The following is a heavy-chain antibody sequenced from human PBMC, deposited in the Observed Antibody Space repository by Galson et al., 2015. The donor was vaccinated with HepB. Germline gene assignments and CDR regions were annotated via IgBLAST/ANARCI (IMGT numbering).Heavy chain of an antibody. CDR3: AKGSGETWYYFDT. CDR2: ISSSTTYT. Sequence: SLRLSCAASGFTFSDYYMSWIRQAPGKGLEWLSYISSSTTYTNYADSVKGRFTISRDNAKNSLFLQINSLRAEDTAVYYCAKGSGETWYYFDTWGQGTLVTVSS. D-gene: IGHD2-15*01. V-gene: IGHV3-11*06. CDR1: GFTFSDYY. J-gene: IGHJ4*02.